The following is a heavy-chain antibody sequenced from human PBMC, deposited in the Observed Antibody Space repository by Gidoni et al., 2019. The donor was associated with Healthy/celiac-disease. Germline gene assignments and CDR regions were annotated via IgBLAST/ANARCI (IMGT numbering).Heavy chain of an antibody. D-gene: IGHD1-26*01. Sequence: EVQLLESGGGVVQPGGSLRLSCAASGFPFSSYALRWVRQAPGQGLEWVSAISGSGGSTYYADSVKGRFTISRDNSKNTLYLQMNSLRAEDTAVYYCAKEDVCGSPTLRQCYSMDVWGQGTTVTVSS. J-gene: IGHJ6*02. V-gene: IGHV3-23*01. CDR2: ISGSGGST. CDR3: AKEDVCGSPTLRQCYSMDV. CDR1: GFPFSSYA.